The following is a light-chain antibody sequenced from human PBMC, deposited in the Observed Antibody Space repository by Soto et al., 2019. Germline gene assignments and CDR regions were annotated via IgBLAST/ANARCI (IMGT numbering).Light chain of an antibody. V-gene: IGLV2-23*02. Sequence: QSALTQPASMSGSPGQSITISCTGASNDVGSYYPVSWFQQHPGKAPKLIIYEVNKRPSGVSDRFSGSKSGNTASLTISGLQAADEAEYYCCSYAGDTTFFVFGTGTKLTVL. CDR3: CSYAGDTTFFV. CDR2: EVN. J-gene: IGLJ1*01. CDR1: SNDVGSYYP.